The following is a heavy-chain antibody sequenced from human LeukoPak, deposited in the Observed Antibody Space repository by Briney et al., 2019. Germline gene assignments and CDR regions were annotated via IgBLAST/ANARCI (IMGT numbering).Heavy chain of an antibody. CDR1: GYTFTGYY. CDR2: INPNSGGT. V-gene: IGHV1-2*02. D-gene: IGHD2-15*01. Sequence: ASVKVSCKASGYTFTGYYMHWVRQAPGQGLEWMGWINPNSGGTNYAQKFQGRVTMTRDTSINTAYMELSRLRSDDTAVYYCARGVVVVAASFRFDPWGQGTLVTVSS. CDR3: ARGVVVVAASFRFDP. J-gene: IGHJ5*02.